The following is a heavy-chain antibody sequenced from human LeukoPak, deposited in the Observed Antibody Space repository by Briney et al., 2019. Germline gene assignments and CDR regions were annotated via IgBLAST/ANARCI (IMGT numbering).Heavy chain of an antibody. V-gene: IGHV3-74*01. CDR3: ARSIGDTTSGGDF. D-gene: IGHD1-26*01. CDR2: INRDGTSQ. J-gene: IGHJ4*02. Sequence: GGSLRLSCAASGFTFSSYWMHWVRQAPGKGLVWVARINRDGTSQTYADAVKGRFTISRDNAKNTLYLEMNSLGAEDTAAYHCARSIGDTTSGGDFWGQGTLVTVSS. CDR1: GFTFSSYW.